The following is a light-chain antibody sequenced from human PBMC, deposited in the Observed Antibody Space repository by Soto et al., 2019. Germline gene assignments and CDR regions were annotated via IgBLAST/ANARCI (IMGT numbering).Light chain of an antibody. V-gene: IGKV1-9*01. CDR1: QGIANF. Sequence: IQLTQSPSSLSASVGDRVTISCRASQGIANFLAWYQQKPGKAPKLLIYGASTLQSGVPSRFSGSGSGTDFTLTISSLQPEDFATYYCQQLNSFPMPVGPGTKVDIK. J-gene: IGKJ3*01. CDR3: QQLNSFPMP. CDR2: GAS.